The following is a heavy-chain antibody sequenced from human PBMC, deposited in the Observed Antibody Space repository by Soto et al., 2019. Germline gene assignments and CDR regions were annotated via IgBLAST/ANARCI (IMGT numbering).Heavy chain of an antibody. CDR1: GFTFSSNA. D-gene: IGHD6-19*01. CDR2: LSSSGGTT. CDR3: ATRYSTGLYRVGYYGMDV. V-gene: IGHV3-23*01. J-gene: IGHJ6*02. Sequence: EVQLLESGGVLVQPGGSLRLSCAASGFTFSSNAMSWVRQAPGKGLEWVSALSSSGGTTYYADSGKGRFTISRDNSNNTLYLKIRCLRAEDTAVYYCATRYSTGLYRVGYYGMDVWGQGTTVTVSS.